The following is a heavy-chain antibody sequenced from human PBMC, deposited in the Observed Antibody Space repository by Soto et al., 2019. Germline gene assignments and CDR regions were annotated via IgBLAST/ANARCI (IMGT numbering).Heavy chain of an antibody. CDR1: GYTFTGHY. V-gene: IGHV1-2*02. D-gene: IGHD1-26*01. J-gene: IGHJ4*02. CDR3: GRGRSGQIVVFY. CDR2: IGPESGTT. Sequence: ASVKVSCKASGYTFTGHYIHWVRQAPEQGPEWMGEIGPESGTTRYAQKFQGRVTMTRDMSITTVYMELNNLSPDDTAVYYCGRGRSGQIVVFYWGQGAPVTVSS.